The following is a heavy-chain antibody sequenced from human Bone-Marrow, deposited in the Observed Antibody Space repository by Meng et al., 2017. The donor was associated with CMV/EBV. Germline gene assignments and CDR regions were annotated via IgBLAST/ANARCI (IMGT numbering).Heavy chain of an antibody. CDR2: TYYRSKWFN. D-gene: IGHD3-10*01. J-gene: IGHJ5*02. Sequence: SQTLSLTCAISGDSVSSNSATWNWIRQSPSRGLEWLGRTYYRSKWFNDYAPSVQSRITITPDTSKNQFSLQLHSVTPEDTAVYYCARVDAGSGVNWFDPWGQGIRVTGSS. CDR1: GDSVSSNSAT. CDR3: ARVDAGSGVNWFDP. V-gene: IGHV6-1*01.